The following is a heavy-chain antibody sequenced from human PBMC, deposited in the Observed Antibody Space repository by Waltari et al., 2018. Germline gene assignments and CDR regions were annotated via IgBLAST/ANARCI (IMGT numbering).Heavy chain of an antibody. CDR3: ARVAEWLPYWYFDL. CDR2: IYYSGST. V-gene: IGHV4-59*11. Sequence: QVQLQESGPGLVKPSETLSLTCTVSGGSISSHYWSWIRQPPGKGLEWIGYIYYSGSTNYNPSLKSRVTISVDTSKNQCSLKLSSVTAADTAVYYCARVAEWLPYWYFDLWGRGTLVTVSS. CDR1: GGSISSHY. J-gene: IGHJ2*01. D-gene: IGHD3-3*01.